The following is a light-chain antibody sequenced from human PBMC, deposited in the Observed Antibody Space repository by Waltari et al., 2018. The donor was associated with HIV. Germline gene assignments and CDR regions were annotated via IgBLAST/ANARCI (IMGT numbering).Light chain of an antibody. CDR2: SAS. Sequence: DIQMTQSPSPLSASVGDRVTISCRASQDISNSLYWYQQESGKAPKLLIYSASSLQSGVPSRFSGSGSGTDFTLTINSLQPEDFATYYCQQSHSVPLTFGPGTKLDFK. CDR1: QDISNS. CDR3: QQSHSVPLT. V-gene: IGKV1-39*01. J-gene: IGKJ3*01.